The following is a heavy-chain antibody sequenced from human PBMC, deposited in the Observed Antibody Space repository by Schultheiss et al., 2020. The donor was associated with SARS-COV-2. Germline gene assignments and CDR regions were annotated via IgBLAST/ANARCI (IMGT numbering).Heavy chain of an antibody. CDR3: ARDTYSSSQTTLSYYYYGMDV. V-gene: IGHV1-69*13. J-gene: IGHJ6*02. CDR2: IIPIFGTA. D-gene: IGHD6-6*01. Sequence: SVKVSCKASGGTFSSYAISWVRQAPGQGLEWMGGIIPIFGTANYAQKFQGRVTITADESTSTAYMELSRLRSDDTAVYYCARDTYSSSQTTLSYYYYGMDVWGQGTTVTVSS. CDR1: GGTFSSYA.